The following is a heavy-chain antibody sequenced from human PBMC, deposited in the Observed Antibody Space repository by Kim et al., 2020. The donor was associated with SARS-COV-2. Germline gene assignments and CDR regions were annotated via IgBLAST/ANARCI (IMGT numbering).Heavy chain of an antibody. J-gene: IGHJ5*02. Sequence: DSVKGRFTISRDNSKNTLYLQMNSLRAEDTAVYYCARPLAPYSSGSSFGSSGQGTLVTVSS. V-gene: IGHV3-30*01. CDR3: ARPLAPYSSGSSFGS. D-gene: IGHD6-19*01.